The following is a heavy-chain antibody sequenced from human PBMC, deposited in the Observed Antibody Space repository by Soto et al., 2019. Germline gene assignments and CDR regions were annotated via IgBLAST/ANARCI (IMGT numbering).Heavy chain of an antibody. J-gene: IGHJ4*02. CDR3: VREFARGRPTSHS. V-gene: IGHV3-66*01. CDR2: IYSGGST. D-gene: IGHD3-10*01. CDR1: GFTVSSNY. Sequence: PGGSLRLSCAASGFTVSSNYMSWVRQAPGKGLEWVSVIYSGGSTYYADSVKGRFTISRDNSKNTLYLQMNSLRAEDTAVYYCVREFARGRPTSHSWGTGTLVTVSS.